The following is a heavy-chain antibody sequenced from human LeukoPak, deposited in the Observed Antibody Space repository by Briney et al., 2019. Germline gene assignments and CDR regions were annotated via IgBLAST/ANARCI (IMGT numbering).Heavy chain of an antibody. V-gene: IGHV4-59*01. CDR2: IYYSGST. J-gene: IGHJ3*02. Sequence: PSETLSLTCTVSGGSISSYYWSWIRQPPGKGLEWIGYIYYSGSTNYNPSLKSRVTISVDTSKSQFSLKLSSVTAADTAVYYCARVEQWRGAFDIWGQGTMVTVSS. CDR3: ARVEQWRGAFDI. D-gene: IGHD6-19*01. CDR1: GGSISSYY.